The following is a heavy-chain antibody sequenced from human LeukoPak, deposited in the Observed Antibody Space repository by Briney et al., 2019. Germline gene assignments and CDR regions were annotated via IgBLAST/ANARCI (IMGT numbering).Heavy chain of an antibody. V-gene: IGHV3-33*06. J-gene: IGHJ1*01. CDR3: AKGGAMADKYYQE. CDR1: GFTFSSYG. Sequence: GGSLRLSCAASGFTFSSYGMHWVRQAPGKGLEWVAVIWYDGSNKYYADSVKGRFTISRDNSKNTLYLQMNSLRAEDTAVYYCAKGGAMADKYYQEWGQGTLDTVSS. D-gene: IGHD6-19*01. CDR2: IWYDGSNK.